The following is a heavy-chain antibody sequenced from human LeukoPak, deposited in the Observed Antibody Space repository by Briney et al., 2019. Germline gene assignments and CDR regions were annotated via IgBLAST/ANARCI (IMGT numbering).Heavy chain of an antibody. CDR3: AKEDYYGSGSYPDY. D-gene: IGHD3-10*01. CDR2: ISYDGSNK. V-gene: IGHV3-30*18. J-gene: IGHJ4*02. Sequence: GGSLRLSCAASGFTFSSYGMHWVRQAPGKGLEWVAVISYDGSNKYYADSVKGRFTISRDDSKNTLYLQMNSLRAEDTAVYYCAKEDYYGSGSYPDYWGQGTLVTVSS. CDR1: GFTFSSYG.